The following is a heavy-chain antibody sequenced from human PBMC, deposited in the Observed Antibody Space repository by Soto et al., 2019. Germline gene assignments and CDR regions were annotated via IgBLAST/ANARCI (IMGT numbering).Heavy chain of an antibody. CDR2: IIPIFGTA. J-gene: IGHJ4*02. Sequence: SVKVSCKASGGTFSSYAISWVRQAPGQGLEWMGGIIPIFGTANYAQKFQGRVTITADKSTSTAYMELSSLRSEDKAGYYCARDPYYYDSSGYFHYWGQGTLVTVSS. CDR3: ARDPYYYDSSGYFHY. V-gene: IGHV1-69*06. D-gene: IGHD3-22*01. CDR1: GGTFSSYA.